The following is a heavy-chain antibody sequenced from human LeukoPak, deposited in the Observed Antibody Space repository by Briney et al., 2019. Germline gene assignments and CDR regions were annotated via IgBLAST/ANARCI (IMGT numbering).Heavy chain of an antibody. D-gene: IGHD3-3*01. CDR3: AKASNYQLRFRYFDY. CDR1: GFTFSSYA. J-gene: IGHJ4*02. V-gene: IGHV3-23*01. CDR2: ISGSGGST. Sequence: GGSLRLSCAASGFTFSSYAMSWVRQAPGKGLEWVSAISGSGGSTYYADSVKGRFTISRDNSKNTLYLQMNSLRAEDTAVYYCAKASNYQLRFRYFDYWGQGTLVTVSS.